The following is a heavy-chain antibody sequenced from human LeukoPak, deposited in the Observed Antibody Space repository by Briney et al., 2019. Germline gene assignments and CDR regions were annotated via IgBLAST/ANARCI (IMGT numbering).Heavy chain of an antibody. CDR2: ITPIFGTA. V-gene: IGHV1-69*13. CDR1: GDIFITYV. Sequence: SVKVSCKASGDIFITYVINWVRQAPGQGLEWMGGITPIFGTANYAQKFQGRVTITADESTSTAYMELSSLRSEDTAVYYCARGFSTVTRAFDIWGQGTMVTVSS. J-gene: IGHJ3*02. D-gene: IGHD4-17*01. CDR3: ARGFSTVTRAFDI.